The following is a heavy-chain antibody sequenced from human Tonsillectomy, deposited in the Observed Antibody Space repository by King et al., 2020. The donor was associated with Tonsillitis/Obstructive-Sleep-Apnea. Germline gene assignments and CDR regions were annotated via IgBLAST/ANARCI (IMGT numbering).Heavy chain of an antibody. CDR3: AKETSVYIWFDF. CDR1: GFTFISYA. D-gene: IGHD5/OR15-5a*01. V-gene: IGHV3-23*04. Sequence: VQLVESGGGLVQPGGSLRVSCAASGFTFISYAMSWVRQAPGKGLEWVSGISGSGGSTYYAVSVKGRFTISRDNSKNTLYLQMNSLRAEDTAIYYCAKETSVYIWFDFWGQGTLVTVSS. CDR2: ISGSGGST. J-gene: IGHJ4*02.